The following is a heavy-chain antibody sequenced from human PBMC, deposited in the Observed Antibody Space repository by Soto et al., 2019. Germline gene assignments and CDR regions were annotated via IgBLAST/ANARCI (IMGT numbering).Heavy chain of an antibody. CDR1: GFTFGDYA. D-gene: IGHD3-10*01. J-gene: IGHJ6*02. CDR3: TRDSPVLLWFGGSEDYGMDV. Sequence: HPGGSLRLSCTASGFTFGDYAMSWVRQAPGKGLEWVGFIRSKAYGGTTEYAASVKGRFTISRDDSKSIAYLQMNSLKTEDTAVYYCTRDSPVLLWFGGSEDYGMDVWGQGTTVTVSS. V-gene: IGHV3-49*04. CDR2: IRSKAYGGTT.